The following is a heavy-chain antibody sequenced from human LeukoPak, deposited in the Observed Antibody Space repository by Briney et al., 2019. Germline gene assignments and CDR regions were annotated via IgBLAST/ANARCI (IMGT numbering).Heavy chain of an antibody. CDR2: IITIFGTA. CDR1: GGTFSSYA. D-gene: IGHD3-22*01. CDR3: ARFGYYDSSGYFDY. J-gene: IGHJ4*02. Sequence: SVKVSCKASGGTFSSYAISWVRQAPGQGLEWMGGIITIFGTANYAQKFQGRVTITTDESTSTAYMELSSLRSEDTAVYYCARFGYYDSSGYFDYWGQGTLVTVSS. V-gene: IGHV1-69*05.